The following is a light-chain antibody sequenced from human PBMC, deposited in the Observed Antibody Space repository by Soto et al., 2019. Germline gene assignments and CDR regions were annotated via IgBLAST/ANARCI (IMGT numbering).Light chain of an antibody. J-gene: IGLJ2*01. CDR3: QSYDSSLSGVI. CDR1: SSNIGAGYD. V-gene: IGLV1-40*01. Sequence: QSVLTQPPSVSGAPGQRVTISCTGSSSNIGAGYDVFWYQQLPGTAPKLLIYGNSNRPSGVPDRFSGSESGTSASLAITGLQAEDEADYYCQSYDSSLSGVIFGGGTQLTVL. CDR2: GNS.